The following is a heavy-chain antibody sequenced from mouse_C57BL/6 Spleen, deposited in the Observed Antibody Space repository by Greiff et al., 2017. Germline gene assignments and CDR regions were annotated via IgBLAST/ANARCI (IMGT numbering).Heavy chain of an antibody. CDR2: IRNKANGYTT. CDR1: GFTFTDYY. D-gene: IGHD4-1*01. Sequence: DVQLQESGGGLVQPGGSLSLSCAASGFTFTDYYMSWVRQPPGKALEWLGFIRNKANGYTTEYSASVKGRFTISRDNSQSIIYLQMNALRAEDSATYYCARLTGWFAYWGQGTLVTVSA. J-gene: IGHJ3*01. V-gene: IGHV7-3*01. CDR3: ARLTGWFAY.